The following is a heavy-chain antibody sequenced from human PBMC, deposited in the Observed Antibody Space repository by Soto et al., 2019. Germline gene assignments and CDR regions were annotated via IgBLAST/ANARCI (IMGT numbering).Heavy chain of an antibody. V-gene: IGHV4-39*01. Sequence: SETLSLTCTVSGGSISSSSYYWGWIRQPPGKGLEWIGSIYYSGSTYYNPSLKSRVTISVDTSKNQFSLKLSSVTAADTAVYYCARHLYYYGSGSYYNSGTFDPWGQGTLVTVSS. CDR1: GGSISSSSYY. D-gene: IGHD3-10*01. CDR2: IYYSGST. CDR3: ARHLYYYGSGSYYNSGTFDP. J-gene: IGHJ5*02.